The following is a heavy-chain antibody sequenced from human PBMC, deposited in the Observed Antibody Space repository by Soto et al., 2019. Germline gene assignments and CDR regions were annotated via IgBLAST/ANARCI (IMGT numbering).Heavy chain of an antibody. V-gene: IGHV1-46*03. CDR1: GYTFTSYY. CDR2: INPSGGST. Sequence: GASVKVSCKASGYTFTSYYMHWVRQAHGQGLEWMGIINPSGGSTSYAQKFQGRVTMTRDTSTSTVYMELSSLRSEDTAVYYCARDWYSSSWYGYYYYYMDVWGKGTTVTVSS. J-gene: IGHJ6*03. CDR3: ARDWYSSSWYGYYYYYMDV. D-gene: IGHD6-13*01.